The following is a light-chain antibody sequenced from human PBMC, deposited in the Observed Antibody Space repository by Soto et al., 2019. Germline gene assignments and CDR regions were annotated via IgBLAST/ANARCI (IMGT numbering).Light chain of an antibody. Sequence: EIVLTQSPGTLSLSPGERATLSCRASQSVSSNSLALYQQKPGQAPRLLIYDASSRATGIPDRLSGSGCGTDFTLSISRPAAEDFAVYYCQEYGSSPRRFGKWTKVEIK. J-gene: IGKJ1*01. V-gene: IGKV3-20*01. CDR1: QSVSSNS. CDR3: QEYGSSPRR. CDR2: DAS.